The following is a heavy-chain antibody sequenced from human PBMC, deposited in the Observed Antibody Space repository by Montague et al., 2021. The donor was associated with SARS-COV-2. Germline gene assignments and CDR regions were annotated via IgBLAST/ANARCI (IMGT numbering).Heavy chain of an antibody. CDR3: ARGDFGVVIIPYYYYYMDV. CDR2: IHYSGST. J-gene: IGHJ6*03. D-gene: IGHD3-3*01. CDR1: GASISSSNYY. V-gene: IGHV4-39*01. Sequence: SETLSLTCTVSGASISSSNYYWGWIRQPPGKGLEWIATIHYSGSTYYKPFLKSRLTISVDTSKNQFSLRLSSVTAADTAVYYCARGDFGVVIIPYYYYYMDVWGKGTTVTVSS.